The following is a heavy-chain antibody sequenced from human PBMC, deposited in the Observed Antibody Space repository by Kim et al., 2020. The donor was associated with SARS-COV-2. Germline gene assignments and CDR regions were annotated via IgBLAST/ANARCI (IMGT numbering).Heavy chain of an antibody. D-gene: IGHD6-13*01. J-gene: IGHJ5*02. Sequence: LKRRVTISVDTSKNQCSLKLSSVTAADTAVYYCARLGSSWYLGTFWFDPWGQGTLVTVSS. V-gene: IGHV4-34*01. CDR3: ARLGSSWYLGTFWFDP.